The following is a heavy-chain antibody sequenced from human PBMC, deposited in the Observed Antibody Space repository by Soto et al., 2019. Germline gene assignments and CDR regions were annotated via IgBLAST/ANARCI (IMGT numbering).Heavy chain of an antibody. J-gene: IGHJ6*02. Sequence: GGSLRLSCAASGFTFSSYEMNWVRQAPGKGLEWVSYISSSGSTIYYADSVKGRFTISRDNAKNSLYLQMNSLRAEDTAVYYCARAPGPLYYYYYGMDVWGQGTTVTVSS. CDR1: GFTFSSYE. CDR3: ARAPGPLYYYYYGMDV. V-gene: IGHV3-48*03. CDR2: ISSSGSTI.